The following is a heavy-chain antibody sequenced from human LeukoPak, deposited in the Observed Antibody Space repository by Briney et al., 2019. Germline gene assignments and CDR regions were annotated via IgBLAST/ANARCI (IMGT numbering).Heavy chain of an antibody. J-gene: IGHJ4*02. V-gene: IGHV4-59*01. D-gene: IGHD3-9*01. CDR3: ARGRATGLRYFDWLPLFDY. CDR2: IYYSGST. CDR1: GGSISSYY. Sequence: SETLSLTCTVSGGSISSYYWSWIRQPPGKGLEWIGYIYYSGSTNYNPSLKSRVTISVDTSKNQFSLKLSSVTAADTAVYYSARGRATGLRYFDWLPLFDYWGQGTLVTVSS.